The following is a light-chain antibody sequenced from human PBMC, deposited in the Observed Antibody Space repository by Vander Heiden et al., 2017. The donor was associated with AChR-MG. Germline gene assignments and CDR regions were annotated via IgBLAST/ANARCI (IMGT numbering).Light chain of an antibody. J-gene: IGKJ1*01. CDR3: QQYGSSPRT. V-gene: IGKV3-20*01. CDR1: QSVSSNY. Sequence: EIVLTQSTGTLSSSPGERATLSCRASQSVSSNYLAWYQQKPGQAPRLLIYGASSRATGIPDRFSGSGSGTDFTFTISRLEPEDFAVYYCQQYGSSPRTFGQGTKVEIK. CDR2: GAS.